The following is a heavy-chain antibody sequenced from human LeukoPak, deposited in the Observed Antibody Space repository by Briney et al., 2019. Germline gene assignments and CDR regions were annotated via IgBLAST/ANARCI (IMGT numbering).Heavy chain of an antibody. CDR3: AREEVYSSSPDPTPYNWFDP. J-gene: IGHJ5*02. Sequence: SETLSLTCTVSGGSISSYYWSWIRQPAGKGLEWIGRIYTSGSTNYNPSLKSRVTMSVDTSKNQFSLKLSSVTAADTAVYYCAREEVYSSSPDPTPYNWFDPWGQGTLVTVSS. CDR1: GGSISSYY. V-gene: IGHV4-4*07. CDR2: IYTSGST. D-gene: IGHD6-6*01.